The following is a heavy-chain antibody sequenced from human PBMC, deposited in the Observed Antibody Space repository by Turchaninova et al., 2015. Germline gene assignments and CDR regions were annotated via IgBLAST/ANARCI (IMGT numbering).Heavy chain of an antibody. V-gene: IGHV1-69*06. J-gene: IGHJ6*03. CDR1: GGTVSNYG. CDR3: ARGGTSLYYSYMDV. CDR2: IIPIFGTA. D-gene: IGHD2-2*01. Sequence: QVQLVQAGAEGKKPGSSVWGPCKAPGGTVSNYGNNWVRQAPGQRLEWMGGIIPIFGTANYAQKIQARVTITADTSTSTAYMELSSLTSEDTAVYFCARGGTSLYYSYMDVWGKGTTVTVS.